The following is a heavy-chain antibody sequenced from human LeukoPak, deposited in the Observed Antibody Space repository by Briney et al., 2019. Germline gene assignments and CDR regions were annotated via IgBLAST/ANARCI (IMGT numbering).Heavy chain of an antibody. CDR3: AYSTTYYYYGMDV. Sequence: GESLKISCKGSGYSFTSYWISWVRQMPGKGLEWMGRIDPSDSYTNYSPSFQGHVTISADKSISTAYLQWSSLKASDTAMYHCAYSTTYYYYGMDVWGKGTTVTVSS. D-gene: IGHD2/OR15-2a*01. CDR2: IDPSDSYT. CDR1: GYSFTSYW. V-gene: IGHV5-10-1*01. J-gene: IGHJ6*04.